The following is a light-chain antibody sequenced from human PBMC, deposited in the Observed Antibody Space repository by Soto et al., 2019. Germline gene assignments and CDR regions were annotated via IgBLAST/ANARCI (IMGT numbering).Light chain of an antibody. V-gene: IGLV1-36*01. CDR2: PDN. CDR3: ATWDDSLNAWV. CDR1: SSNIGNNA. Sequence: QSVLTQPPSVSEAPRQRVPISCSGSSSNIGNNAVNWYRQLPGKAPKLLIYPDNLLPSWVSDRFSGSKSGTSASLAISGLRSEYEADYYCATWDDSLNAWVFGGGTKLTVL. J-gene: IGLJ3*02.